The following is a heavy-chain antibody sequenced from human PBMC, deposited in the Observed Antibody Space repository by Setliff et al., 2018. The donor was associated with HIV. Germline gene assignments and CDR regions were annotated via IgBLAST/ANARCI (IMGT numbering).Heavy chain of an antibody. CDR1: NGSISGYY. J-gene: IGHJ3*02. V-gene: IGHV4-4*08. CDR2: IYTNGRT. CDR3: AGNDAFDI. Sequence: SETLSLTCTVSNGSISGYYWSWIRQSPGKGLEWIGHIYTNGRTHYNPSLKSRVTISMDTSKNQFSLKLSSVTAADTAVYYCAGNDAFDIWGQGTLVTVSS.